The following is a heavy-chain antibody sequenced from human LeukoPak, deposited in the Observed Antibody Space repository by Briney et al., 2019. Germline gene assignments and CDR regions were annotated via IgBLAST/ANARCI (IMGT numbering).Heavy chain of an antibody. CDR1: GFTFDDYG. CDR2: INWNGGST. Sequence: GGSLRLSCAASGFTFDDYGMDWVRQAPGKGLEWVSGINWNGGSTGYADSVKGRFTISRDNVKNSLFLQMNSLRVEDTALYYCARDGVVATIGDNWFDPWGQGTLVIVSS. CDR3: ARDGVVATIGDNWFDP. D-gene: IGHD5-12*01. J-gene: IGHJ5*02. V-gene: IGHV3-20*04.